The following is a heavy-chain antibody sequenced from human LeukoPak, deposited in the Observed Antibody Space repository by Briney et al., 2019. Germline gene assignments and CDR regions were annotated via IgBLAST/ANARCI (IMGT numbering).Heavy chain of an antibody. J-gene: IGHJ2*01. Sequence: GGSLRLSCAASGFTFSSYWMIWVRQAPGKGLEWVAKIKQDGSEIDYVDSVKGRFTVSRDNAKNSLYLEVNSLRAEDTAVYYCARYGSGSYWYFDLWGRGTQVTVSS. CDR3: ARYGSGSYWYFDL. CDR2: IKQDGSEI. V-gene: IGHV3-7*05. CDR1: GFTFSSYW. D-gene: IGHD3-10*01.